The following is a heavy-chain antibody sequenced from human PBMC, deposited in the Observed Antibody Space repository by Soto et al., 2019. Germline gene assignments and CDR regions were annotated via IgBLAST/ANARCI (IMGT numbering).Heavy chain of an antibody. CDR3: VKGSGYDTYYYYYGMDV. CDR1: GFTFSSYA. CDR2: ISSNGGST. J-gene: IGHJ6*02. D-gene: IGHD5-12*01. Sequence: GGSLRLSCSASGFTFSSYAMHWVRQAPGKGLEYVSAISSNGGSTYYADSVKGRFTISRDNSKNTLYLQMSSLRAEDTAVYYCVKGSGYDTYYYYYGMDVWGQGTTVTVS. V-gene: IGHV3-64D*06.